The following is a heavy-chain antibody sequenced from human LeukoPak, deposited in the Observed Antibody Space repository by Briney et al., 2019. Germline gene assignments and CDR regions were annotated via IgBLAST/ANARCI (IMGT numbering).Heavy chain of an antibody. D-gene: IGHD5-18*01. CDR2: ISSSSSYI. V-gene: IGHV3-21*01. CDR3: ARKPDTAMAPNDY. J-gene: IGHJ4*02. Sequence: PGGSLRLSCAASGFTFSSYSVNWVRQAPGKGLEWVSSISSSSSYIYYADSVKGRFTISRDNAKNSLYLQMNSLRAEDTAVYYCARKPDTAMAPNDYWGQGTLVTVSS. CDR1: GFTFSSYS.